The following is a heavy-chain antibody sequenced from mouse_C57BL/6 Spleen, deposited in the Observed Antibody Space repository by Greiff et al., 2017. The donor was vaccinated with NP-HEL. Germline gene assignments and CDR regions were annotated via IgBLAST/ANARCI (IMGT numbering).Heavy chain of an antibody. CDR1: GFNIKNTY. CDR2: IDPANGNT. J-gene: IGHJ2*01. Sequence: VQLQQSVAELVRPGASVKLSCTASGFNIKNTYMHWVKQRPEQGLEWIGRIDPANGNTKYAPKFQGKATITAEPSSNTAYLQLSSLTSEDTAIYYCARVTTVVANYFDYWGQGTTLTVSS. CDR3: ARVTTVVANYFDY. V-gene: IGHV14-3*01. D-gene: IGHD1-1*01.